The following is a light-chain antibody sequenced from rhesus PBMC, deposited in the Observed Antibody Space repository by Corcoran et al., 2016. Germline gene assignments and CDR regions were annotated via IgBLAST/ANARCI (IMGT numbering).Light chain of an antibody. CDR2: RAS. V-gene: IGKV1-69*01. Sequence: DIQMTQSPSSLSASVGDRVTITCRASQGISNWLAWYQQKPRKAPKLLINRASDLETGVPSRFSGSGSGTDFTLAISSLQPDDVATYFCQQHDNSPLAFGGGTKVEL. CDR1: QGISNW. CDR3: QQHDNSPLA. J-gene: IGKJ4*01.